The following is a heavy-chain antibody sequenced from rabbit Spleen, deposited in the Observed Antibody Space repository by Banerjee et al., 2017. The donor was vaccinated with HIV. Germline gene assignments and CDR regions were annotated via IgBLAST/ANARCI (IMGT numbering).Heavy chain of an antibody. V-gene: IGHV1S45*01. CDR1: GFDFNSRYY. D-gene: IGHD4-1*01. Sequence: QEQLVESGGGLVQPEGSLTLTCTASGFDFNSRYYMCWVRQAPGKGLEWIACIDTSDGDTDYANRPKGRFTISKASSTTVTLQMTSLTAADTATYFCATWDDWGAMNLWGQGTLVTVS. CDR3: ATWDDWGAMNL. J-gene: IGHJ4*01. CDR2: IDTSDGDT.